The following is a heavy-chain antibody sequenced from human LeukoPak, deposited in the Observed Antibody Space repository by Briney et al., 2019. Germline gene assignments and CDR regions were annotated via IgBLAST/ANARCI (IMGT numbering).Heavy chain of an antibody. CDR2: ISSSSSTI. J-gene: IGHJ4*02. CDR1: GFTFSSYS. D-gene: IGHD5-12*01. V-gene: IGHV3-48*04. CDR3: AREDIVATMTFDY. Sequence: GGSLRLSCAASGFTFSSYSMNWVRQAPGKGLEWVSYISSSSSTIYYADSVKGRFTISRDNAKNSLYLQMNSLRAEDTAVYYCAREDIVATMTFDYWGQGTLVTVSS.